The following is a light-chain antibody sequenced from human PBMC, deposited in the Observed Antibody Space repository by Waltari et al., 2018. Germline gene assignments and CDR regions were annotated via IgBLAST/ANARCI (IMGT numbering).Light chain of an antibody. CDR3: AAWDDSLSGVV. Sequence: QSVLTQPPSASGTPGQRVTISCSGSSSHIGSNAVYWYQQRPGTAPKLLIYRNNQRPSGVPDRFSGSKSGTSASLAISGLRSEDEADYYCAAWDDSLSGVVFGGGTKLTVL. V-gene: IGLV1-47*01. CDR1: SSHIGSNA. CDR2: RNN. J-gene: IGLJ2*01.